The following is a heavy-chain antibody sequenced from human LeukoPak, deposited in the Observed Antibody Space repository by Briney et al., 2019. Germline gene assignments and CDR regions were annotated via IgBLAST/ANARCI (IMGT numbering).Heavy chain of an antibody. D-gene: IGHD4-11*01. Sequence: PSETLSLTCAVYGGSFSGYYWSWIRQPPGKGLEWIGEINHSGTTNYHPSLKSRVTLSVDTSRNQFSLKLSSVTAADTAVYYCARGEIGYSNSYYYYYYMDVWGKGTTVTVSS. CDR2: INHSGTT. V-gene: IGHV4-34*01. CDR1: GGSFSGYY. J-gene: IGHJ6*03. CDR3: ARGEIGYSNSYYYYYYMDV.